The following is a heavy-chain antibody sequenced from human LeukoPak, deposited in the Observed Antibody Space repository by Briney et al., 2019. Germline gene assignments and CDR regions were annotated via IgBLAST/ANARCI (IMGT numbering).Heavy chain of an antibody. J-gene: IGHJ4*02. CDR3: ARARFRELSKPYFDY. V-gene: IGHV4-31*03. CDR2: IYYSGST. D-gene: IGHD3-10*01. CDR1: GGSISSGGYY. Sequence: PSETQSLTCTVSGGSISSGGYYWSWIRQHPGKGLEWIGYIYYSGSTYYNPSLKSRVTISVDTSKNQFSLKLSSVTAADTAVYYCARARFRELSKPYFDYWGQGTLVTVSS.